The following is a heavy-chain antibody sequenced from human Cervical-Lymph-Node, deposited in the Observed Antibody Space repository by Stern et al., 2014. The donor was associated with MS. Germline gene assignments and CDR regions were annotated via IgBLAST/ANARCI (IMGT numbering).Heavy chain of an antibody. CDR2: VYYSGIT. CDR1: GGSITNRDY. J-gene: IGHJ2*01. V-gene: IGHV4-39*02. CDR3: ARGVTAVTNYVPNWCFDL. Sequence: VQLQESGPGLVKPSETLSLTCTVSGGSITNRDYWGWIRQSPGKGLEWIGSVYYSGITYYRPSLKSRATISLGTSKNHFSLKMTSVTATDTAVYFCARGVTAVTNYVPNWCFDLWGRGTLVTISS. D-gene: IGHD4-11*01.